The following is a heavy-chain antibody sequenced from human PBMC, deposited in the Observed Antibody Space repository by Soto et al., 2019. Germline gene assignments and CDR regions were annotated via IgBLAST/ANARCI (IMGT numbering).Heavy chain of an antibody. J-gene: IGHJ4*02. V-gene: IGHV3-21*01. CDR1: GFTFSSYS. Sequence: GGSLRLSCAASGFTFSSYSMNWVRQAPGKGLEWVSSISSSSSYIYYADSVKGRFTISRDNAKNSLYLQMNSLRAEDTAVYYCASRYSGTYDFWSGYYGYYFDYWGQGTLVTVSS. CDR3: ASRYSGTYDFWSGYYGYYFDY. CDR2: ISSSSSYI. D-gene: IGHD3-3*01.